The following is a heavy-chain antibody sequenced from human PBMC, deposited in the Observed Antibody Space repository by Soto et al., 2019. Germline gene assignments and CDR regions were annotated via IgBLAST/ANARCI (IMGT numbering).Heavy chain of an antibody. CDR1: GFTFDNYA. J-gene: IGHJ4*02. D-gene: IGHD2-2*01. V-gene: IGHV3-23*01. CDR3: AKLGSSSWSPNYYFDY. Sequence: GGSLRLSCAASGFTFDNYAMGWVRQAPGKGLEWVLAITGSGSDTYYIDSVKGRFTISRDNSKNTLYLQMNSLRAEDTAIYYCAKLGSSSWSPNYYFDYWGQGTLVTVSS. CDR2: ITGSGSDT.